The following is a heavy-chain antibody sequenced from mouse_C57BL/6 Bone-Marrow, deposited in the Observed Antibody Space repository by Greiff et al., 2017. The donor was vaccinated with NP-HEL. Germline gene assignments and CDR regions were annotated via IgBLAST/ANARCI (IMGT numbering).Heavy chain of an antibody. Sequence: VQLQESGPGLVKPSQSLFLTCSITGFPITSGYYWIWIRQSPGKPLEWMGYITHSGETFYNPSLQSPISITRETSKNQFFLHLNSVTTEDTAMYYCAGDYDGYWYFDVWGTGTTVTVSS. CDR3: AGDYDGYWYFDV. J-gene: IGHJ1*03. CDR1: GFPITSGYY. D-gene: IGHD2-3*01. V-gene: IGHV12-3*01. CDR2: ITHSGET.